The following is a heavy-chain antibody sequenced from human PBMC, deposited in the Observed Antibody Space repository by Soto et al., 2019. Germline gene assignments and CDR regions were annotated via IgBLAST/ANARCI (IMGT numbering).Heavy chain of an antibody. CDR2: ISGSGGST. Sequence: GGALRPSCAAPGFTLCNHALSWVRPAPGKGLEWVSAISGSGGSTYYADSVKGRFTISRDNSKNTLYLQMNSLRAEDTAVYYCALFMLLGYGMDVWGQGTTVTVSS. V-gene: IGHV3-23*01. D-gene: IGHD2-15*01. J-gene: IGHJ6*02. CDR1: GFTLCNHA. CDR3: ALFMLLGYGMDV.